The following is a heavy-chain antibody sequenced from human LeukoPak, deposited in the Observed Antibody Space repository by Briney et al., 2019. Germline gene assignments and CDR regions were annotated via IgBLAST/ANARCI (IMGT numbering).Heavy chain of an antibody. CDR3: ARGREGYFDY. CDR1: GGSLSSSSYY. V-gene: IGHV4-31*03. Sequence: SETLSLTCTVSGGSLSSSSYYWGWLRQPPGKGLEWIGYIYYSGSTYYNPSLKRRVTISVDTSKNQFSLKLSSVTAADTAVYYCARGREGYFDYWGQGTLVTVSS. D-gene: IGHD5-24*01. CDR2: IYYSGST. J-gene: IGHJ4*02.